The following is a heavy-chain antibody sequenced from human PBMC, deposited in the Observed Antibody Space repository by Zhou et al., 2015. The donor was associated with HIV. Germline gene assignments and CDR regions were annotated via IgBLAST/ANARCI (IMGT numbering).Heavy chain of an antibody. J-gene: IGHJ4*02. Sequence: QVQLVESGGGVVQPGRSLRLSCAASGFAFTTSGMHWVRQAPGKGLEWLAVVTYDGSEIHYGNSAWGRFTISRDINTNTLYLDMNSLRVEDTAVYYCLKEQSHGSYRTAEHWGQGTLVTVSS. CDR1: GFAFTTSG. CDR3: LKEQSHGSYRTAEH. D-gene: IGHD3-3*01. CDR2: VTYDGSEI. V-gene: IGHV3-30*18.